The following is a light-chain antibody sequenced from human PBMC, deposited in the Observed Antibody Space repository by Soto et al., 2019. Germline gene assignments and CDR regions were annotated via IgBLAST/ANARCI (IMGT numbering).Light chain of an antibody. Sequence: DIQMTQSPSSLSASVGDRVTITCRTSQTISSYLNWYQQKPGKAPKLLIYAASSLQSRVPSRFSGSGSGTEFTLTISSLQPEDLAIYFCQQTYSTPRTFGQGTKVEIK. CDR1: QTISSY. CDR3: QQTYSTPRT. CDR2: AAS. V-gene: IGKV1-39*01. J-gene: IGKJ1*01.